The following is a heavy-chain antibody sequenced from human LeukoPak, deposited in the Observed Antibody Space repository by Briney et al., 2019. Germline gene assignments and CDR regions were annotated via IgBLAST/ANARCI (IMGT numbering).Heavy chain of an antibody. CDR1: GFTFSGSA. J-gene: IGHJ4*02. V-gene: IGHV3-73*01. CDR2: IRSKANSYAT. Sequence: GGSLRLSCAASGFTFSGSAMHWVRQASGKGLEWVGRIRSKANSYATAYAASVKGRFTISRDDSKNTAYLQMNSLKTEDTAVYYCTRQGSSSELDYWGQGTLVTVSS. CDR3: TRQGSSSELDY. D-gene: IGHD1-26*01.